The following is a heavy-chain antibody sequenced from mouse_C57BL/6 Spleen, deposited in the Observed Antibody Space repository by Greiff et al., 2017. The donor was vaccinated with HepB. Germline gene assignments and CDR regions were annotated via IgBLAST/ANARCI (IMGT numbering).Heavy chain of an antibody. CDR1: GYSFTDYN. D-gene: IGHD1-1*01. V-gene: IGHV1-39*01. J-gene: IGHJ3*01. CDR2: INPNYGTT. Sequence: EVKLVESGPELVKPGASVKISCKASGYSFTDYNMNWVKQSNGKSLEWIGVINPNYGTTSYNQKFKGKATLTVDQSSSTAYMQLNSLTSEDSAVYYCARHYYGSSYPFAYWGQGTLVTVSA. CDR3: ARHYYGSSYPFAY.